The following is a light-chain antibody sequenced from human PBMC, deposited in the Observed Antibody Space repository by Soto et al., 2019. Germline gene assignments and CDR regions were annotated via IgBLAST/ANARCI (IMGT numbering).Light chain of an antibody. V-gene: IGLV1-40*01. CDR1: SSNIGTGYD. CDR3: QSYDSSLSAHVV. Sequence: QSALTQPPSVSGAPGQRVTISCTGSSSNIGTGYDVHWYQQLPGTAPKLLIYGNSNRPSGVPDRFSGSMSGTSASLAITGLQAEDEADYYCQSYDSSLSAHVVFGGGTQLTVL. CDR2: GNS. J-gene: IGLJ2*01.